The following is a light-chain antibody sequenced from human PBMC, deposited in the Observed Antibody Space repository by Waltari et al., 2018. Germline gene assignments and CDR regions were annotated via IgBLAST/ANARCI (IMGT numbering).Light chain of an antibody. J-gene: IGKJ1*01. V-gene: IGKV1-5*03. Sequence: DIQMTQAPSTLSPSVGDRVTITCRASQSIPTWLAWYPQKPGKAPNLLIYEASSLGSGVPSRFSGSGSGTEFTLTISSLQPDDFATYYCQQYNSYPWTFGQGTKVEIK. CDR1: QSIPTW. CDR3: QQYNSYPWT. CDR2: EAS.